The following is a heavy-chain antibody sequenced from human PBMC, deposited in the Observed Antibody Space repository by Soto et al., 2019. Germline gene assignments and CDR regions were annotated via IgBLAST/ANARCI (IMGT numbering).Heavy chain of an antibody. V-gene: IGHV4-4*07. J-gene: IGHJ4*02. Sequence: SETLSLTCTVSGGSISSYYWSWIRQPAGKGLEWIGRIYTSGSTNYNPSLKSRVTISVDTSKNQFSLKLSSVTAADTAVYYCAREGITMVRGILWGQGXLVTVSS. CDR2: IYTSGST. CDR1: GGSISSYY. D-gene: IGHD3-10*01. CDR3: AREGITMVRGIL.